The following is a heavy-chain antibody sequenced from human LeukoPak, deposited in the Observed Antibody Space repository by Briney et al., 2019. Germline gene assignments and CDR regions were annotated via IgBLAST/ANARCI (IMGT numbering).Heavy chain of an antibody. J-gene: IGHJ4*02. D-gene: IGHD3-10*01. Sequence: AESLKISCKGSGYSFATYWIGWVRHMPGKNLQWMGIIFPAESDTRYSPSFQGQVTISADKSINTAYLQRSSVKASDTAMYYCARSSTKYGSGCYFDYWGQGTLVTVSA. V-gene: IGHV5-51*01. CDR1: GYSFATYW. CDR2: IFPAESDT. CDR3: ARSSTKYGSGCYFDY.